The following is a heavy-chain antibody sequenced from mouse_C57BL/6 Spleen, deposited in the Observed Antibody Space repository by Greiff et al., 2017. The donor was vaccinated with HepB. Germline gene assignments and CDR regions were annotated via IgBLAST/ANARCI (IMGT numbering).Heavy chain of an antibody. CDR2: INPNNGGT. D-gene: IGHD2-4*01. J-gene: IGHJ4*01. V-gene: IGHV1-18*01. CDR3: ARRDYDYAMDY. Sequence: VQLQQSGPELVKPGASVKIPCKASGYTFTDYNMDWVKQSHGKSLEWIGDINPNNGGTIYNQKFKGKATLTVDKSSSTAHMELRSLTSEDTAVYYCARRDYDYAMDYWGQGTSVTVSS. CDR1: GYTFTDYN.